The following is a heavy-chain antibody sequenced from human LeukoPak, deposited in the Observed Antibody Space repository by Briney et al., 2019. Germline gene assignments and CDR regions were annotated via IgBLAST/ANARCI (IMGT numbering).Heavy chain of an antibody. CDR1: GFTFSTYS. J-gene: IGHJ4*02. CDR2: ISSSSSYI. V-gene: IGHV3-21*01. D-gene: IGHD5-18*01. Sequence: GGSLRLSCAASGFTFSTYSMNWARQAPGKGLEWVSSISSSSSYIYYADSVKGRFTISRDNAKNSLYLQMNSLRAEDTAVYYCARDHNYGYFITYYLDYWGQGTLVTVSS. CDR3: ARDHNYGYFITYYLDY.